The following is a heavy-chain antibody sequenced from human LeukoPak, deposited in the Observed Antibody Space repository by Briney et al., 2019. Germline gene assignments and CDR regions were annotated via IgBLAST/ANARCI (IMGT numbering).Heavy chain of an antibody. CDR2: IYTSGST. CDR3: AGDVQRELHAFDI. J-gene: IGHJ3*02. D-gene: IGHD1-26*01. Sequence: SETLSLTCTVSGGSISSYYWSWIRQPAVKGLEWIGRIYTSGSTNYNPSLKSRVTMSVDTSKNQFSLKLSSVTAADTAVYYCAGDVQRELHAFDIWGQGTMVTVSS. CDR1: GGSISSYY. V-gene: IGHV4-4*07.